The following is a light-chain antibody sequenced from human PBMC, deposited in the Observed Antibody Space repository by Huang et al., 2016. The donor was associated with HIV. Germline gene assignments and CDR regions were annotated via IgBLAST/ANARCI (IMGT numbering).Light chain of an antibody. Sequence: EIVMTQSPATLSASAGERVTLSCRASQSVSSSLAWYQQKPGQAPRLLLDGASTRANGIPARFSGSGSETEFTLTISSLRSEDFAVYYCQQYNNWPPITFGQGTRLEIK. CDR3: QQYNNWPPIT. V-gene: IGKV3-15*01. CDR2: GAS. CDR1: QSVSSS. J-gene: IGKJ5*01.